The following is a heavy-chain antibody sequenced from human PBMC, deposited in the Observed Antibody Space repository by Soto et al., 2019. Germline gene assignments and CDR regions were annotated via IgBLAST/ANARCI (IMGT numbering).Heavy chain of an antibody. CDR3: ESGHDASKVRY. D-gene: IGHD2-2*01. V-gene: IGHV4-31*03. J-gene: IGHJ4*02. CDR1: GGSISSGGTGSY. Sequence: QVQLQESGPGLVKPSQTLSLTCTVSGGSISSGGTGSYWTWIRQLPGKGLEWIGYIYYTGNTYYNPSLKSRPTISIDTSENQFSLKLTSVTAADTAVYFCESGHDASKVRYWGQGTLVTVSS. CDR2: IYYTGNT.